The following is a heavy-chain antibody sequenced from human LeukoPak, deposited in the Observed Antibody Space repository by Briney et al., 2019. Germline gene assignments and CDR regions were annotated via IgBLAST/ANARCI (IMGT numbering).Heavy chain of an antibody. CDR1: GGSISSGSYY. D-gene: IGHD6-13*01. CDR3: ARSRRTGYSSSWPDY. J-gene: IGHJ4*02. CDR2: IYTSGST. V-gene: IGHV4-61*02. Sequence: SQTLSLTCTVSGGSISSGSYYWSWIRQPAGKGLEWIGRIYTSGSTNYNPSLKSRVTISVDTSKNQFSLKLSSVTAADTAVYYCARSRRTGYSSSWPDYWGQGTLVTVSS.